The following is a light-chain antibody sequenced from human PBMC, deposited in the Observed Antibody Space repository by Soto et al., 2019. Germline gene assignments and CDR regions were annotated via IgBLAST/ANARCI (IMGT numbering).Light chain of an antibody. J-gene: IGKJ4*01. Sequence: EIVLTQSPGTLSLSPGERATLSCRASQSVSSSYLAWYQQKTGQSPRLLIYGASSRATGIPDRFSGSGSGTDFTLTISSLEPEDFAVYYCHQYDTAPHTCGGGTKVEIK. CDR3: HQYDTAPHT. CDR1: QSVSSSY. V-gene: IGKV3-20*01. CDR2: GAS.